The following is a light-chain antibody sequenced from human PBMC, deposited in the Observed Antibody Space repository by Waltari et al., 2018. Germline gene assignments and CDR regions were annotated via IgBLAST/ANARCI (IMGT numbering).Light chain of an antibody. V-gene: IGKV3-15*01. Sequence: ELVMTQSPATLSVSRGERATLSCRTSQNVKNNVAWYQQKPGQAPRLLIYGASTRATGIPARFSGSGSGTEFTLTISSVQSEDFAVYYCQQYDNWPPITFGQGTRLEIK. CDR1: QNVKNN. CDR3: QQYDNWPPIT. CDR2: GAS. J-gene: IGKJ5*01.